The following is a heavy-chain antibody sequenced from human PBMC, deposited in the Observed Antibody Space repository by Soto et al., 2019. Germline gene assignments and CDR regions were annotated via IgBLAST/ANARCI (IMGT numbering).Heavy chain of an antibody. Sequence: QVQLVQSGAEVKRPGSSVKVSCKASGDTFNFYSINWVRQAPGLGLEWMGRVNPIVSMSNYGQRCQGIGTMSADQATSTAYMELSCLRSEDTAIYYCATSYGSGYRAFDYWGQGALGTVSS. CDR3: ATSYGSGYRAFDY. CDR1: GDTFNFYS. J-gene: IGHJ4*02. D-gene: IGHD3-10*01. CDR2: VNPIVSMS. V-gene: IGHV1-69*04.